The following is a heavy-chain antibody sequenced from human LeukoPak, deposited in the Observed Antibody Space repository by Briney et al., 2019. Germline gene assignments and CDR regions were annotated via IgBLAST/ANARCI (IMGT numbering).Heavy chain of an antibody. V-gene: IGHV1-18*01. CDR1: GDSFCIDG. CDR2: ISASGGNM. D-gene: IGHD3/OR15-3a*01. CDR3: ATARYFWTGPTYPYYMDV. J-gene: IGHJ6*03. Sequence: ASVKVSCKASGDSFCIDGISWLRQAPGQGLELMGWISASGGNMNSAQIFQGRLTMTTDKSTNTAFMELRSLRSDDTAVYYCATARYFWTGPTYPYYMDVWGKGTTVTVSS.